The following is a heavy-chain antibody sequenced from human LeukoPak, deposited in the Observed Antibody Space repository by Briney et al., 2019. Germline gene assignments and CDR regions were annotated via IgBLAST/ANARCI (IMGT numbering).Heavy chain of an antibody. D-gene: IGHD3-22*01. CDR1: GGTFSSYA. V-gene: IGHV1-69*13. CDR2: IIPILGTA. Sequence: ASVTVSCKASGGTFSSYAISWVRQAPGRGLEWMGGIIPILGTANYAQKFQGRVTITADESTSTAYMQLSSRRSEDTAAYYCASSYYYDSRPYYFDYWGQGTLVTVSS. CDR3: ASSYYYDSRPYYFDY. J-gene: IGHJ4*02.